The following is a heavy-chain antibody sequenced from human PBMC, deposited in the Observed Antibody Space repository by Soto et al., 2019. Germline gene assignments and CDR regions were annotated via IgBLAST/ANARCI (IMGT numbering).Heavy chain of an antibody. CDR2: VSGSGYDI. D-gene: IGHD3-3*01. V-gene: IGHV3-23*01. Sequence: EVQVLESGGGLVQPGGSLRRSCAASGFTFNDCAMSWVRQAPGKGLEWVSSVSGSGYDIYYADSVKGRFTIFRDNRKNRVYMPMDSLRADDPAVYFCANSRPRAPIFGVVINGFDYWGQGTLVTVSS. J-gene: IGHJ4*02. CDR3: ANSRPRAPIFGVVINGFDY. CDR1: GFTFNDCA.